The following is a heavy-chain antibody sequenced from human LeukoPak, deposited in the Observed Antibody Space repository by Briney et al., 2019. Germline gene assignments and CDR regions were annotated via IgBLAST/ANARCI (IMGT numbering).Heavy chain of an antibody. D-gene: IGHD3-9*01. J-gene: IGHJ4*02. V-gene: IGHV4-59*01. CDR3: ARHKFDYYFDY. CDR2: IYYSGLT. CDR1: GGSINNYY. Sequence: SETLSLTCTVSGGSINNYYWSWIRQPPGKGLEWIGYIYYSGLTGYNPALRSRVTISVDMSKNQFSLKLGSVTTADTALYYCARHKFDYYFDYWGQGTLVTVSS.